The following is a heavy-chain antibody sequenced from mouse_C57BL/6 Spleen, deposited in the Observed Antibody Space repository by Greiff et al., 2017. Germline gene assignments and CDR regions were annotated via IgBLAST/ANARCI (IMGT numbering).Heavy chain of an antibody. J-gene: IGHJ3*01. Sequence: VQLVESGPGLVQPSQSLSITCTVSGFSLTSYGVHWVRQSPGKGLEWLGVIWRGGSTDYNAAFMSRLSITKDNSKSQVFFKMNSLQADDTAIYYCAKNPFGDSLAWFAYWGQGTLVTVSA. CDR3: AKNPFGDSLAWFAY. CDR2: IWRGGST. CDR1: GFSLTSYG. V-gene: IGHV2-5*01.